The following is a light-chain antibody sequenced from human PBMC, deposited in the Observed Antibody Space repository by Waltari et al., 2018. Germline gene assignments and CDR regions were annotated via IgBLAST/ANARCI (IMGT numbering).Light chain of an antibody. V-gene: IGKV1-5*03. J-gene: IGKJ1*01. CDR2: KAS. CDR3: QQYNTYAGT. Sequence: DIQMTPPPSTLSACAGDSVPITCRASQSSSSWLAWYQQKPGKAPKLLIDKASSLESGVPSRFSGSGSGTEFTLTISSLQPDDFATYYCQQYNTYAGTFGQGTKVEIK. CDR1: QSSSSW.